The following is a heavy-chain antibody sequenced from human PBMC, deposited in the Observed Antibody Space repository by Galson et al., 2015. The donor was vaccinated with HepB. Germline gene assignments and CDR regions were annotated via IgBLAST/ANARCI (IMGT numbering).Heavy chain of an antibody. V-gene: IGHV1-2*04. D-gene: IGHD2-2*02. J-gene: IGHJ4*02. CDR1: GYTFTGNY. Sequence: SVKVSCKASGYTFTGNYMHWVRQAPGKGLEWLGWINPNTDGTNYAQKFQGWVTMTRDTSISTAYMELSRLRSDDTAVYYCARGATYCRSTSCYNMDYWGQGTLVTVSS. CDR2: INPNTDGT. CDR3: ARGATYCRSTSCYNMDY.